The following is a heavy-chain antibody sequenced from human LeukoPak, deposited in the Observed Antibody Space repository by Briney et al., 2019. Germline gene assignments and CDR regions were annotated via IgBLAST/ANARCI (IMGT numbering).Heavy chain of an antibody. Sequence: PSGTLSLTCAVSGGSISSYYWSWIRQPPGKGLEWIGYIYYSGSANYNPSLKSRVTISVDTSKNQFSLKLSSVTAADTAVYYCAREVSGWYNYWGQGTLVTVSS. D-gene: IGHD6-19*01. CDR1: GGSISSYY. CDR3: AREVSGWYNY. CDR2: IYYSGSA. J-gene: IGHJ4*02. V-gene: IGHV4-59*01.